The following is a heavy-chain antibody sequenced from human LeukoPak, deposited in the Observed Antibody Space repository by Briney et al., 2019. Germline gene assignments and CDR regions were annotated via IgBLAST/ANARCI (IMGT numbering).Heavy chain of an antibody. V-gene: IGHV4-39*01. CDR2: IYYSGST. CDR3: ARQLDFWSGYFGY. Sequence: ETLPLTCSVSGGSISSSSYYWGWLPPPPGKGLECSGSIYYSGSTYYNPSLKSRVTISVDTSKNQFSLKLSSVTAADTAVYYCARQLDFWSGYFGYWGQGTLVTVSS. J-gene: IGHJ4*02. D-gene: IGHD3-3*01. CDR1: GGSISSSSYY.